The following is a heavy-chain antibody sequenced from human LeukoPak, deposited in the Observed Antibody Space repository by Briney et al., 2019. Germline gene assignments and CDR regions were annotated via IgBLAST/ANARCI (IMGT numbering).Heavy chain of an antibody. CDR3: ARRNDFDI. Sequence: SDTLSLTCTVSGRSIRCDQWNWLRHPPGEGLEWTGDIYYSGNTNYNPSLKSRVTISVDTSKNQFSLKLSSVTAADTAVYYCARRNDFDIWGQGTMVTVSS. CDR2: IYYSGNT. J-gene: IGHJ3*02. V-gene: IGHV4-59*08. CDR1: GRSIRCDQ.